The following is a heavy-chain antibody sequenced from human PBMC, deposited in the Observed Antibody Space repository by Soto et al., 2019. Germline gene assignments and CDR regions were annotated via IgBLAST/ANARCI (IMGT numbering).Heavy chain of an antibody. CDR2: IIPIFGTA. V-gene: IGHV1-69*12. CDR3: ARDCSTIPPGGMDV. Sequence: QVQLVQSGAEVKKPGSSVKVSCKASGGTFSSYAISWVRQAPGQGLEWMGGIIPIFGTAHYAQKFQGSVTITADESTSTAYMELSSLRSEDTDVYYCARDCSTIPPGGMDVWGQGSTFTVCS. CDR1: GGTFSSYA. J-gene: IGHJ6*02. D-gene: IGHD3-3*01.